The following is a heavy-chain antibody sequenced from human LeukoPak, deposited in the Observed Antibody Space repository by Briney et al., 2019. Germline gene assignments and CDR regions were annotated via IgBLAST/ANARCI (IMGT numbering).Heavy chain of an antibody. CDR2: INGGGSST. Sequence: PGGSLRLSCAASGFTFSSYWMHWVSHVPGKGLVWVSRINGGGSSTTYADAVKGRFTISRDNAKNTLYLQMSSLRAEDTAVYYCARRGLVPAFDIWGQGTMVTVAS. CDR1: GFTFSSYW. CDR3: ARRGLVPAFDI. J-gene: IGHJ3*02. V-gene: IGHV3-74*01. D-gene: IGHD2-2*01.